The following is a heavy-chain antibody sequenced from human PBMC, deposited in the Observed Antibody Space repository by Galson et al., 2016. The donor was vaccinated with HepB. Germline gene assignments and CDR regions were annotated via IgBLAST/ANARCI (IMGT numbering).Heavy chain of an antibody. V-gene: IGHV3-72*01. CDR3: ARGPGFRSQAYWTYYGMDV. D-gene: IGHD1-1*01. J-gene: IGHJ6*02. CDR1: GFTLSDHY. Sequence: SLRLSCAASGFTLSDHYMDWVRQAPGEGLEWVARSRDKTNRYSTEYAASVKGRFTISRDGSENLVFLQLNSLKADDTAVYFFARGPGFRSQAYWTYYGMDVWGQGAAVTVSS. CDR2: SRDKTNRYST.